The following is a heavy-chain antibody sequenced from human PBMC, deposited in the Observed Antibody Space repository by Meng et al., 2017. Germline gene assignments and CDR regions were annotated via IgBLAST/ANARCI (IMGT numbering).Heavy chain of an antibody. CDR2: ISYDGSNK. J-gene: IGHJ4*02. V-gene: IGHV3-30*01. Sequence: VQLVESGGGLVQPGGSLRLSCAASGFTFKNYAMSWVRQAPGKGLEWVAVISYDGSNKYYADSVKGRFTISRDNSKNTLYLQMNSLRAEDTAVYYCAHFDYWGQGTLVTVSS. CDR3: AHFDY. CDR1: GFTFKNYA.